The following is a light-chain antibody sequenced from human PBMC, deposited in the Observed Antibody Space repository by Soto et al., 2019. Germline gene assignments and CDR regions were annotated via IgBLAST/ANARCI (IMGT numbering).Light chain of an antibody. CDR1: QSISSW. V-gene: IGKV1-5*01. CDR2: DAS. Sequence: DIQMTQSPSTLSASVGERVTITCRASQSISSWLAWYQQKPGKAPKLLIYDASSLESGVPSRFRRSGSGTEFTLTISSLQPDDFATYYCQQYNSYLWTFGHGTKVEIK. J-gene: IGKJ1*01. CDR3: QQYNSYLWT.